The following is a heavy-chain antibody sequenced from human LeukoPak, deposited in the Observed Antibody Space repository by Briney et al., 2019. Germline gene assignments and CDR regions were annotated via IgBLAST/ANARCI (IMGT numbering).Heavy chain of an antibody. Sequence: GASVKVSCKVSGYTLTELSMHWVRQAPGKGLEWMGGFDPEDGETIYAQKFQGRVTMTEHTSTDTAYMELSSLRSEDTAVYYCATGSPSDYVWGSYRYPFDYWGQGTLVTVSS. D-gene: IGHD3-16*02. CDR3: ATGSPSDYVWGSYRYPFDY. CDR1: GYTLTELS. V-gene: IGHV1-24*01. J-gene: IGHJ4*02. CDR2: FDPEDGET.